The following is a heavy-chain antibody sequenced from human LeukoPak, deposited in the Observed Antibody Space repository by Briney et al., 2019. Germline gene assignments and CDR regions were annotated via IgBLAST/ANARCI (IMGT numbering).Heavy chain of an antibody. D-gene: IGHD2-2*01. V-gene: IGHV1-2*02. CDR2: INPNSGGT. CDR1: GYTFTGYY. CDR3: ARDKMYQLLYSYYYYMDV. Sequence: ASVKVSCKASGYTFTGYYMHWVRQAPGQGLEWMGWINPNSGGTNYAQKFQGRVTMTRDTSISTAYMELSRLRSDDTAVYYCARDKMYQLLYSYYYYMDVWSKGTTVTVSS. J-gene: IGHJ6*03.